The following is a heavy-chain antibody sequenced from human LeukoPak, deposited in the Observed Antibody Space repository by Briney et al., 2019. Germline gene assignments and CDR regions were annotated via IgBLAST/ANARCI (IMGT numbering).Heavy chain of an antibody. CDR3: ARGRLYRNSFCFDY. CDR1: GFTFSSYA. D-gene: IGHD6-6*01. CDR2: IYNKGGST. J-gene: IGHJ4*02. Sequence: GGSLRLSCAASGFTFSSYAMHWVRQAPGKGLEYVSAIYNKGGSTYYANSVRGRFTTSRDNSQNTLYLQVGSLRADDMAVYYCARGRLYRNSFCFDYWGQGTLVTVS. V-gene: IGHV3-64*01.